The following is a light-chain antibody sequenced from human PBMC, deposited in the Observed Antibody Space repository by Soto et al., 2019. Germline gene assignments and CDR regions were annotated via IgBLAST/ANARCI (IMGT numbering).Light chain of an antibody. CDR3: SSYTNINTRACV. J-gene: IGLJ1*01. CDR2: EVS. Sequence: QSVLTQPASVSGSPGQSITISCTGTSSDVGGYDYVSWYQQHPGKAPKLLISEVSKRPSGVSNRFFGSKSGNTASLTISGLQAEDEADYYCSSYTNINTRACVFGTGTKLTVL. CDR1: SSDVGGYDY. V-gene: IGLV2-14*01.